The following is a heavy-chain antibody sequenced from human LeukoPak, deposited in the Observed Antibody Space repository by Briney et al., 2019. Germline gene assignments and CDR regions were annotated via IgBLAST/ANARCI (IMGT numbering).Heavy chain of an antibody. J-gene: IGHJ6*03. CDR1: GGSISSYY. D-gene: IGHD1-26*01. Sequence: PSETLSLTCTVSGGSISSYYWCWMRQPPGKGLEWIGYIYTSGSTNYNPSLKSRVTISVDTSKNQFSLKLSSVTAADTAVYYCARLWELPQGDYYYYYTGVWGKGTTVTVSS. V-gene: IGHV4-4*09. CDR3: ARLWELPQGDYYYYYTGV. CDR2: IYTSGST.